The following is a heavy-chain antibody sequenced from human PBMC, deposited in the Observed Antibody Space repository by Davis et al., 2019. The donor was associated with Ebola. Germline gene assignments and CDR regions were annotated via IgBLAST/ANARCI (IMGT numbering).Heavy chain of an antibody. Sequence: AQSLTPACAASASTFGSYSMTWARHAPGKWVEWVPSISRCSSSRSYAHSVKGRFTISRDNAKNSLYLQMNSLRAEDTAVYYCAQSLQALTAILKLDRDGFDILGQGTMVTVSS. D-gene: IGHD2-21*02. CDR2: ISRCSSSR. CDR3: AQSLQALTAILKLDRDGFDI. V-gene: IGHV3-21*01. CDR1: ASTFGSYS. J-gene: IGHJ3*02.